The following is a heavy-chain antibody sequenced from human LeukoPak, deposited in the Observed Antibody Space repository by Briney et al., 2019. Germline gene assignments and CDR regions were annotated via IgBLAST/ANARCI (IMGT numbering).Heavy chain of an antibody. Sequence: SETLSLTCAVSGGSFSGYYWSWIRQPPGKGLEWIGEINHSGSTNYTPSLKSRVAISVDTSKNQFSLKLSSVTAADTAVYYCARGRNRRYCGSTSCPIDLWGRGTLVTVSS. J-gene: IGHJ2*01. CDR1: GGSFSGYY. D-gene: IGHD2-2*01. V-gene: IGHV4-34*01. CDR2: INHSGST. CDR3: ARGRNRRYCGSTSCPIDL.